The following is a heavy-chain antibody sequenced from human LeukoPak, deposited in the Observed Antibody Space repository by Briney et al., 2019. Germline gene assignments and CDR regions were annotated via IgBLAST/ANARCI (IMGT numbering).Heavy chain of an antibody. CDR1: GFTFSSYE. D-gene: IGHD3-10*01. CDR3: AKLAMVRGVIIMNSNWFDP. Sequence: GGSLRLSCAASGFTFSSYEMNWVRQAPGKGLEWVSYISSSGSTIYYADSVKGRFTISRDNSKNTLYLQMNSLRAEDTAVYYCAKLAMVRGVIIMNSNWFDPWGQGTLVTVSS. J-gene: IGHJ5*02. V-gene: IGHV3-48*03. CDR2: ISSSGSTI.